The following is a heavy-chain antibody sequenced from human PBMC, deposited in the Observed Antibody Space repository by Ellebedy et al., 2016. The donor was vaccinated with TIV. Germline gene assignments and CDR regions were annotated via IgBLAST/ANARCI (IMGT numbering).Heavy chain of an antibody. Sequence: SGPTLAKPTQTLTLTCTFSGFSLSTGGVGVGWIRQPPGKALEWLALIYWDDDKRYSPSLKRRLTITKDTSKNQVVLTMTNMDPVDTATYYCQTHTGWKYYYYHMDIWGQGTTVTVSS. V-gene: IGHV2-5*02. CDR1: GFSLSTGGVG. D-gene: IGHD1-1*01. CDR2: IYWDDDK. J-gene: IGHJ6*02. CDR3: QTHTGWKYYYYHMDI.